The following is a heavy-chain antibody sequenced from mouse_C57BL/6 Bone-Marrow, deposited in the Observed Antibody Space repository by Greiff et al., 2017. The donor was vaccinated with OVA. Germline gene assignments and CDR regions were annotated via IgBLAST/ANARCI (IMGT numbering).Heavy chain of an antibody. CDR1: GYTFTSYW. CDR2: IDPSDSYT. J-gene: IGHJ4*01. CDR3: ARGALGNAMDY. V-gene: IGHV1-69*01. Sequence: QVQLQQPGAELVMPGASVKLSCKASGYTFTSYWMHWVKQRPGQGLEWIGEIDPSDSYTNYNQKFKGKSTLTVDKSSSTAYMQLSSLTSEDSAVYYCARGALGNAMDYWGQGTSVTVSS.